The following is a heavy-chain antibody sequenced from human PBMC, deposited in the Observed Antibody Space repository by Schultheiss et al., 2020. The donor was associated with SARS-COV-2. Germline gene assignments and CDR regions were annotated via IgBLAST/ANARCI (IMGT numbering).Heavy chain of an antibody. CDR2: IYYSGST. J-gene: IGHJ4*02. V-gene: IGHV4-39*01. CDR1: GGSISSSSYY. Sequence: SETLSLTCTVSGGSISSSSYYWGWIRQPPGKGLEWIGSIYYSGSTYYNPSLKSRVTISVDTSKNQFSLKLSSVTAADTAVYYCASRMEGYSSSRGGLDYWGQGTLVTVSS. D-gene: IGHD6-6*01. CDR3: ASRMEGYSSSRGGLDY.